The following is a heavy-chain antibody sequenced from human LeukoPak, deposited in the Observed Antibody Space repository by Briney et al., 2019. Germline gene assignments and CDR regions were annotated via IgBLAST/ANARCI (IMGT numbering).Heavy chain of an antibody. V-gene: IGHV4-59*01. CDR2: IYYSGST. CDR3: ARDDTGWTGFDP. Sequence: SETLSLTCTVSGGFISSYYWSWIRQPPGKGLEWIGYIYYSGSTNYNPSLKSRVAISVDTSKNQFSLKLSSVTAADTAVHYCARDDTGWTGFDPWGQGTLVTVSS. D-gene: IGHD6-19*01. CDR1: GGFISSYY. J-gene: IGHJ5*02.